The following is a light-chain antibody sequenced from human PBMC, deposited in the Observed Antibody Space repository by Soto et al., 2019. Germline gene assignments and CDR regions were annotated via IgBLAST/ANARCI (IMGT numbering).Light chain of an antibody. V-gene: IGKV3-20*01. CDR2: GAS. J-gene: IGKJ1*01. CDR1: QSVSSSF. CDR3: QQYVSSPWA. Sequence: EIVLVQSQGRPSLSPGGRATLPCRASQSVSSSFLAWYQQKAGQAPRLLIYGASRRATGIPDRFSGSGSGTDFTLTISRLEPEDFAVYDCQQYVSSPWAFGQGTKVDIK.